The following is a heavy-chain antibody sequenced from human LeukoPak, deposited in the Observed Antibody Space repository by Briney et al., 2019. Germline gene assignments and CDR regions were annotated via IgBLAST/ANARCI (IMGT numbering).Heavy chain of an antibody. Sequence: SETLSLTCTVSGGSISSSNYYWGWIRQPPGKGLEWIGSMYYSGNTDYNPSLKSRVTISVDTSKNQFSLNLISVTAADTAAYYCARGPSITIFGVVMYTWFDPWGQGTPVSVSS. CDR1: GGSISSSNYY. CDR2: MYYSGNT. J-gene: IGHJ5*02. D-gene: IGHD3-3*01. V-gene: IGHV4-39*07. CDR3: ARGPSITIFGVVMYTWFDP.